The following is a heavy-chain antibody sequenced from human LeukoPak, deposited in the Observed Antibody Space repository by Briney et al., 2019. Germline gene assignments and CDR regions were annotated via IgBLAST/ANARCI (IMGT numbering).Heavy chain of an antibody. J-gene: IGHJ3*02. D-gene: IGHD1-1*01. V-gene: IGHV4-59*01. CDR2: IYYSGST. Sequence: KSSETLSLTCTVSGGSISSYYWSWIRQPPGKGLEWIGYIYYSGSTNYNPSLKSRVTISVDTSKNQFSLKLSSVTAADTAVYYCARENDGAFDIWGQGTMVTVSS. CDR3: ARENDGAFDI. CDR1: GGSISSYY.